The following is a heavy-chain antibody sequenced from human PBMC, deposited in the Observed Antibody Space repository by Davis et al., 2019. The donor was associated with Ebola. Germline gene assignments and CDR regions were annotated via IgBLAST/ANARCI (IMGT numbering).Heavy chain of an antibody. V-gene: IGHV1-3*01. J-gene: IGHJ4*02. CDR1: GYTFTSYA. CDR3: ARDQRITMVRGVIIGPLVY. Sequence: AASVKVSCKASGYTFTSYAMHWVRQAPGQRLEWMGWINAGNGNTKYSQKFQGRVTITRDTSASTAYMELSSLRSEDTAVYYCARDQRITMVRGVIIGPLVYWGQGTLVTVSS. CDR2: INAGNGNT. D-gene: IGHD3-10*01.